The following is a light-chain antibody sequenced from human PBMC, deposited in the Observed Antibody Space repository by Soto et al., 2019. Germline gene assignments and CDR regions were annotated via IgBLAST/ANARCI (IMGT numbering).Light chain of an antibody. CDR2: EVT. CDR1: SSDVGGYNY. J-gene: IGLJ3*02. Sequence: QSVLTQPPSASGSPGQSVTISCTGTSSDVGGYNYVSWYQQYPGKAPKLIIYEVTKRPSGVPDRFSGSKSGNTAFLTVSGLQAEDEADYYCISYAGTNIFVVFGGGTKVTVL. CDR3: ISYAGTNIFVV. V-gene: IGLV2-8*01.